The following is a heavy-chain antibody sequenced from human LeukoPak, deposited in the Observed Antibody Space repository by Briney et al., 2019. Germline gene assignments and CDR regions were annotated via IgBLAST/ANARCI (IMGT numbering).Heavy chain of an antibody. CDR2: IIPIFGTA. Sequence: SVKVSCKASGGTFSSYAISWVRQAPGQGLEWMGGIIPIFGTANYAQKFQGRVTVTADESTSTAYMELSSLRSEDTAVYYCARDRSIAVAGAFDYWGQGTLVTVSS. D-gene: IGHD6-19*01. V-gene: IGHV1-69*01. J-gene: IGHJ4*02. CDR3: ARDRSIAVAGAFDY. CDR1: GGTFSSYA.